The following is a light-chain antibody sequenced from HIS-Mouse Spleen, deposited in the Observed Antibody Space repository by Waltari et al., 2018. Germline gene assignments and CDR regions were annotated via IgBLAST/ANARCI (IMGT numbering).Light chain of an antibody. CDR3: AAWDDSLSGYV. CDR1: SSNIGSNY. J-gene: IGLJ1*01. V-gene: IGLV1-47*01. Sequence: QSVLTQPPSASGTPGQRVTISCSGSSSNIGSNYVYWYQQLPATAPKLLVYRNNQRPSGVPDRCAGSKSGTSASLAISGLRSEDEADYYCAAWDDSLSGYVFGTGTKVTVL. CDR2: RNN.